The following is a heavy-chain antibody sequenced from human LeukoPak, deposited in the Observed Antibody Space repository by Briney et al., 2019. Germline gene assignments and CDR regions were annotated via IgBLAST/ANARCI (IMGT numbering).Heavy chain of an antibody. Sequence: GGSLRLSCAASGFPFSSYRMIWVRQVPGKGLEWVSGINWNGGSTGYVDSVKGRFTISRDNAKNVLFLQMNNLRPEDTAFYYCARDTLHYESDYYGMDVWGQGTTVTVSS. CDR3: ARDTLHYESDYYGMDV. V-gene: IGHV3-20*04. CDR2: INWNGGST. D-gene: IGHD4-17*01. CDR1: GFPFSSYR. J-gene: IGHJ6*02.